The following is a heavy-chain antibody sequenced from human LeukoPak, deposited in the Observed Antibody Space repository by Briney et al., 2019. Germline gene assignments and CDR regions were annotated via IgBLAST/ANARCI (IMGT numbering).Heavy chain of an antibody. CDR3: AKGVVEAASPKNDAFDI. J-gene: IGHJ3*02. Sequence: GGSLRLSCAASGFTFSSYSMSWVRQAPGKGLEWVSAISGSGGSTYYADSVKGRFTISRDNSKNTLYLQMNSLRAEDTAVYYCAKGVVEAASPKNDAFDIWGQGTMVTVSS. D-gene: IGHD2-15*01. CDR1: GFTFSSYS. CDR2: ISGSGGST. V-gene: IGHV3-23*01.